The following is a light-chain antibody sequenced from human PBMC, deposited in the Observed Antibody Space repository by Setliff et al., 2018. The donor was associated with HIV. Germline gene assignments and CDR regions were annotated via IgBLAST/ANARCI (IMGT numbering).Light chain of an antibody. CDR3: QVWDGSDHYV. V-gene: IGLV3-21*03. CDR2: DDS. Sequence: SYALTQPPSVSVAPGKTARISCGGNNIAIKSVHWYQQKPGQAPVLVVYDDSDRPSGIPERFSGSNSENAATLTISRVEAGDEAAYYCQVWDGSDHYVFGAGTKVTVL. CDR1: NIAIKS. J-gene: IGLJ1*01.